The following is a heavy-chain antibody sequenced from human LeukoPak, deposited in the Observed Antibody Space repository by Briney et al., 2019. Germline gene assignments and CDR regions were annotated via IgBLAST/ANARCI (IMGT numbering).Heavy chain of an antibody. J-gene: IGHJ4*02. CDR3: ARGEDQLDY. CDR2: IWYDGSNK. V-gene: IGHV3-33*01. CDR1: GFTFSSHG. Sequence: GGSLRLSCAASGFTFSSHGMHWVRRAPGKGLEWVAVIWYDGSNKYYADSVKGRFTISRDNSKNMVSLQMNRLRAEDTAVYYCARGEDQLDYWGQGTLVTVSS.